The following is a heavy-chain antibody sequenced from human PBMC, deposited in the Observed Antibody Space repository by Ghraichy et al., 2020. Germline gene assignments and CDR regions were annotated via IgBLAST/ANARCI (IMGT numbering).Heavy chain of an antibody. CDR3: AKDDGSLVGRRRDRFGSSSILDS. D-gene: IGHD2-8*02. CDR1: GFIFSSYS. J-gene: IGHJ4*02. V-gene: IGHV3-30-3*01. CDR2: ISYDGVTA. Sequence: GGSLRLSCAASGFIFSSYSMHWVRQAPGKGLEWVALISYDGVTAHYAGSVKGRFTISRDNSKNALYLEIDTLRPEDSAVFYCAKDDGSLVGRRRDRFGSSSILDSWGQGVLVTVSS.